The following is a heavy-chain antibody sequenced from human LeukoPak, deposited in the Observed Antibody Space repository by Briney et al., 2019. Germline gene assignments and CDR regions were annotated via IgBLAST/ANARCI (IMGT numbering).Heavy chain of an antibody. CDR1: GGSISSSSYY. D-gene: IGHD3-10*01. J-gene: IGHJ4*02. Sequence: PSETLSLTCTVSGGSISSSSYYWGWIRQPPGKGLEWIGSIYYSGSTYYNPSLKSRVTISVDTSKNQFSLKLSSVTAADTAVYYCARVPVRGQGWYYFDYWGQGTLVTVSS. CDR3: ARVPVRGQGWYYFDY. CDR2: IYYSGST. V-gene: IGHV4-39*07.